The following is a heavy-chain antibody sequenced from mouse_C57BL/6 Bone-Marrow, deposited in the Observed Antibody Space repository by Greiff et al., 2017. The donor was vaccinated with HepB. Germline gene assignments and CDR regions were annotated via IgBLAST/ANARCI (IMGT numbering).Heavy chain of an antibody. CDR2: IDPANGNT. D-gene: IGHD1-1*01. CDR1: GFNIKNTY. Sequence: VQLQQSVAELVRPGASVKLSCTASGFNIKNTYMHWVKQRPEQGLEWIGRIDPANGNTKFAPKFQGKATITADTSSNTAYLQLSSLTSEDTAIYYCATPPVVARSYFDYWGQGTTLTVSS. J-gene: IGHJ2*01. CDR3: ATPPVVARSYFDY. V-gene: IGHV14-3*01.